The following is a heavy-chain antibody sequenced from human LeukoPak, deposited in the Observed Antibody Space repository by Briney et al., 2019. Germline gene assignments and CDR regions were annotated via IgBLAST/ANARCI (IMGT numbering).Heavy chain of an antibody. J-gene: IGHJ4*02. CDR3: ASRYCSSTSCPFDY. CDR1: GGSISSSSYY. Sequence: SETLSLTCTVSGGSISSSSYYWGWIRQPPGKGLEWIGSIYYSGSTYYNPSLKSRVTISVDTSKNQFSLKLSSVTADDTAVYYCASRYCSSTSCPFDYWGQGTLVTVSS. V-gene: IGHV4-39*01. CDR2: IYYSGST. D-gene: IGHD2-2*01.